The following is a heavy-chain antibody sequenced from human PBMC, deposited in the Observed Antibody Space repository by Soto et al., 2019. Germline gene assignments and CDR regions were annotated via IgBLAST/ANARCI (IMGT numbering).Heavy chain of an antibody. CDR3: AKALSSGSTDFDY. D-gene: IGHD6-19*01. CDR1: VFPVDDYA. Sequence: VQLVESGGGLVQPGRSLRLSCAASVFPVDDYAMHWFPQAPGKGLEWVSGISWNSGSIGYADSVKGRFTISRDNAKNSLYLQMNSLRAEDTALYYCAKALSSGSTDFDYWGQGTLVTVSS. CDR2: ISWNSGSI. V-gene: IGHV3-9*01. J-gene: IGHJ4*02.